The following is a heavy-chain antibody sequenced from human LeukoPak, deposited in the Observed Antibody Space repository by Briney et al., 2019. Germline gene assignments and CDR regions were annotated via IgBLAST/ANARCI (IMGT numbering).Heavy chain of an antibody. V-gene: IGHV4-39*07. Sequence: SETLPLTCTVSGGSISSNTYYWAWIRQPPGKGLVWLGNIYYSGSTYYNPSLKSRITISVDTSKNQFSLKLSSVTAADTAVYFCARYVIGPNWFDPWGQGTLVTVSS. D-gene: IGHD3-10*01. CDR2: IYYSGST. J-gene: IGHJ5*02. CDR3: ARYVIGPNWFDP. CDR1: GGSISSNTYY.